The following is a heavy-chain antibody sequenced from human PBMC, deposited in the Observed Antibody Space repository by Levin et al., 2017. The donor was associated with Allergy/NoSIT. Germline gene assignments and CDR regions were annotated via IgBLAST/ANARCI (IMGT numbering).Heavy chain of an antibody. V-gene: IGHV3-30-3*01. CDR2: ISYDGTNK. CDR1: GFTVNSNY. Sequence: PGGSLRLSCAASGFTVNSNYMTWVRQAPGRGLEWVAVISYDGTNKYYADSVKGRFTISRDHSESTLSLQMNSLRDEDTAVYYCARDGEYSGGWMPPWYYFDYWGQGTLVTVSS. CDR3: ARDGEYSGGWMPPWYYFDY. J-gene: IGHJ4*02. D-gene: IGHD6-19*01.